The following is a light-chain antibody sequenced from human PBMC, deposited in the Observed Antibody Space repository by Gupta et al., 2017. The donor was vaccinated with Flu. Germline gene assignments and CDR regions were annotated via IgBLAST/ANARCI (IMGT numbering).Light chain of an antibody. CDR1: SSNIGSIY. J-gene: IGLJ1*01. CDR2: LNN. Sequence: QSVLTQPPSASGTPGQRITISCSGSSSNIGSIYVHWYQQRPGAAPRLLIYLNNQRPSGVPDRFSGSKSGTSASLAISGPRAEDEADYYCAAWDASLTSFVLGTGTRVTVL. CDR3: AAWDASLTSFV. V-gene: IGLV1-47*01.